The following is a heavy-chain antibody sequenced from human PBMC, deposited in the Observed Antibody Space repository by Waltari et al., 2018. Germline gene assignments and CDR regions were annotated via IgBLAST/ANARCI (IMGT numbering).Heavy chain of an antibody. D-gene: IGHD3-22*01. CDR3: AKVPRWVVVITPIFDY. CDR2: ISGSGGST. CDR1: GFTFSSYA. V-gene: IGHV3-23*01. Sequence: EVQLLESGGGLVQPGGSLRLSCAASGFTFSSYAMSWVRQAPGKGLEWVSAISGSGGSTYYADSVKGRFTISRGNSKNTLYLQMNSRRAEDTAVYYCAKVPRWVVVITPIFDYWGQGTLVTVSS. J-gene: IGHJ4*02.